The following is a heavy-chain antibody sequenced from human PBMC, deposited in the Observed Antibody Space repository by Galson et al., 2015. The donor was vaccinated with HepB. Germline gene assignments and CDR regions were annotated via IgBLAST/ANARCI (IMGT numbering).Heavy chain of an antibody. CDR2: ISYGGSS. CDR1: GGSITSYF. V-gene: IGHV4-59*08. Sequence: SETLSLTCTVSGGSITSYFWSWIRQPPGKGLELIGYISYGGSSDYNPSLKSRVTLSVDKSRNQFSLRLSSVTAADTAVYFCARLHRAEARFDYWGQGTLVTVPS. CDR3: ARLHRAEARFDY. J-gene: IGHJ4*02. D-gene: IGHD1-14*01.